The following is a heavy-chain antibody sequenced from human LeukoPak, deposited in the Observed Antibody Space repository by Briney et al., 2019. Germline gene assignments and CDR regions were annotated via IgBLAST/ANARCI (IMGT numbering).Heavy chain of an antibody. Sequence: GRSLRLSCAASGFPLSSYSINWFRQAPGKGLEWVAYISASGSNIYYVDSVKGRFTVSRDNPKSSLFLQMNSPRAEDTAVYYCARVKGSYFGYWGQGALVTVSS. V-gene: IGHV3-48*01. J-gene: IGHJ4*02. D-gene: IGHD2-15*01. CDR3: ARVKGSYFGY. CDR1: GFPLSSYS. CDR2: ISASGSNI.